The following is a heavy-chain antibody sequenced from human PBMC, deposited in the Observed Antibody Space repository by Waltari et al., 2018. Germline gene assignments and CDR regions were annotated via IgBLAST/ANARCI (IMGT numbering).Heavy chain of an antibody. J-gene: IGHJ4*02. CDR2: ISYDGSDE. CDR3: AKDGAWTTVFYFES. CDR1: GFTLSSPA. Sequence: QVQLVESGGGVAQPGTSLRLHCAASGFTLSSPAMHWVRQAPCKGLECVAGISYDGSDEYYADSVKGRFTISRDNSKNTLYLRMNSLRLEDTAVYYCAKDGAWTTVFYFESWGQGTLVPVSS. D-gene: IGHD4-17*01. V-gene: IGHV3-30*18.